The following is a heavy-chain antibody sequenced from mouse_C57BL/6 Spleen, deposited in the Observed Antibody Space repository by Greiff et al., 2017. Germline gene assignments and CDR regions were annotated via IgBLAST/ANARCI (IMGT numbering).Heavy chain of an antibody. J-gene: IGHJ4*01. CDR2: ISSGGDYI. Sequence: EVHLVESGEGLVKPGGSLKLSCAASGFTFSSYAMSWVRQTPEKRLEWVAYISSGGDYIYYADTVKGRFTISRDNARNTLYLQMSSLKSEDTAMYYCTRGGHSTTVVADAMDYWGQGTSVTVSS. V-gene: IGHV5-9-1*02. CDR1: GFTFSSYA. D-gene: IGHD1-1*01. CDR3: TRGGHSTTVVADAMDY.